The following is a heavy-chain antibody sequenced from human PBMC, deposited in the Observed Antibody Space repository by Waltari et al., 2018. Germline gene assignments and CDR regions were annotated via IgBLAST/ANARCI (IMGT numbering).Heavy chain of an antibody. V-gene: IGHV3-30*18. Sequence: QVQLVESGGGVVQPGRSLRLSCAASGFPFSSYGMHWVRQAPGKGLEWVAVIWYDGSNKYYADSVKGRFTISRDNSKNTLYLQMNSLRAEDTAMYYCAKDPRATVAYPDYWGQGTLVTVSS. J-gene: IGHJ4*02. CDR3: AKDPRATVAYPDY. CDR2: IWYDGSNK. D-gene: IGHD4-17*01. CDR1: GFPFSSYG.